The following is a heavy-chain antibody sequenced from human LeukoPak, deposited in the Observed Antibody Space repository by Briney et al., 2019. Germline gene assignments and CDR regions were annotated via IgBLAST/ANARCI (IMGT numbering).Heavy chain of an antibody. D-gene: IGHD3-10*01. CDR1: GFTFSSYA. Sequence: SGGSLRLSCAASGFTFSSYAMSWVRQAPGKGLEWVSSITGSGGDTFYADSVKGRFTISRDNSKNTLYLQMNSLRAEDTAVYYCARYDGGSGPFDYWGQGTLVTVSS. CDR2: ITGSGGDT. CDR3: ARYDGGSGPFDY. J-gene: IGHJ4*02. V-gene: IGHV3-23*01.